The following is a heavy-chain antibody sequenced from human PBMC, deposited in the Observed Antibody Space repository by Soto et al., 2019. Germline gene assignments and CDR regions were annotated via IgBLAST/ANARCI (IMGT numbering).Heavy chain of an antibody. Sequence: SETLSLTCTVSGGSISSYYWNWIRQPPGKGLEWIGYVYYSGSTNYNPSLKSRVTISVDTSKNQFSLKLSSVTAADTAVYYCARSTSDWYGENPFDYWGQGTLVTVSS. V-gene: IGHV4-59*08. D-gene: IGHD6-19*01. J-gene: IGHJ4*02. CDR3: ARSTSDWYGENPFDY. CDR2: VYYSGST. CDR1: GGSISSYY.